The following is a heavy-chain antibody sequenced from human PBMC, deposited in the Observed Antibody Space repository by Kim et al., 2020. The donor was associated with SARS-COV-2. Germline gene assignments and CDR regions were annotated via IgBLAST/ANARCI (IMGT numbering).Heavy chain of an antibody. V-gene: IGHV1-2*04. CDR3: AREIAVADGYYYYGMDV. Sequence: ASVKVSCKASGYTFTGYYMHWVRQAPGQGLEWMGWINPNSGGTNYAQKFQGWVTITRDTSISTAYMELSRLRSDDTAVYYCAREIAVADGYYYYGMDVWGQGTTVTVSS. CDR2: INPNSGGT. D-gene: IGHD6-19*01. CDR1: GYTFTGYY. J-gene: IGHJ6*02.